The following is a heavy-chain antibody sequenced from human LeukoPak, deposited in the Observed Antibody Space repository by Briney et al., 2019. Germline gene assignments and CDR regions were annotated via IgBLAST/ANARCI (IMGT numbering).Heavy chain of an antibody. J-gene: IGHJ4*02. D-gene: IGHD3-10*01. CDR1: GFTFGSYS. CDR2: ISSTSSYI. Sequence: GGSLRLSCAASGFTFGSYSMNWVRQVPGKGLQWVSSISSTSSYIYYADSVKGRFTVSRDNAKNSLSLQMDSLGAEDTAVYYCARCYASGSYGIDYWGQGTLVTVSS. CDR3: ARCYASGSYGIDY. V-gene: IGHV3-21*01.